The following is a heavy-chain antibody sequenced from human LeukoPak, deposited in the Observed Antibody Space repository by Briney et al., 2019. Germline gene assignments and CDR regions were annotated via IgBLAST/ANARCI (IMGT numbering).Heavy chain of an antibody. CDR3: ARGPGESPSLFDY. CDR1: GFTSSSYS. V-gene: IGHV3-21*01. Sequence: PGGSLRLSCAASGFTSSSYSMNWVRQAPGKGLEWVSSISSSSSYIYYADSVKGRFTISRDNAKNSLYLQMNSLRAEDTAVYYCARGPGESPSLFDYWGQGTLVTVSS. J-gene: IGHJ4*02. D-gene: IGHD3-10*01. CDR2: ISSSSSYI.